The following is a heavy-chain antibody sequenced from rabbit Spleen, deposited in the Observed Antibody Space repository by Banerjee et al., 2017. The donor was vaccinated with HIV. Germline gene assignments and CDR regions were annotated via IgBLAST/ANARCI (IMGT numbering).Heavy chain of an antibody. J-gene: IGHJ4*01. V-gene: IGHV1S40*01. CDR1: GFSFSSGYD. D-gene: IGHD2-1*01. Sequence: QSLEESGGDLVKPGASLTLTCTASGFSFSSGYDMRWVRQAPGKGLEWIGYIEPIFGKTYYASWVNGRFTVSSHNAQNTLYLQLNSLTAADTATYFCVRDLGYDDYSEKGYFNLCGPGTLVTVS. CDR2: IEPIFGKT. CDR3: VRDLGYDDYSEKGYFNL.